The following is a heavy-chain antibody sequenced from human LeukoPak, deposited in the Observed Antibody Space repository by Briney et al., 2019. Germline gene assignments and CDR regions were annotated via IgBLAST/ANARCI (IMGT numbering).Heavy chain of an antibody. V-gene: IGHV3-7*01. D-gene: IGHD3-16*01. Sequence: GGSLRLSCAASGFTFSTYWMCWVRQAPGKGLEWVANIKEDGSETNYVESVKGRFFISRDNAKNSQRLQMNSLRVEDSAVYYRARCEGFYDYFSGNPTYYFCMDVWGKGTTVTVSS. CDR3: ARCEGFYDYFSGNPTYYFCMDV. CDR1: GFTFSTYW. CDR2: IKEDGSET. J-gene: IGHJ6*03.